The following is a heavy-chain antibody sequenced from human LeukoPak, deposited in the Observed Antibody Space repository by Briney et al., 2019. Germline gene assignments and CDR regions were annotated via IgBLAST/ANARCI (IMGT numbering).Heavy chain of an antibody. Sequence: GGSLRLSCAASGFTVSSNYMSWVRQAAGKGLEWVSVIYSGGSTYYAVSVKGRFTISRDNSKNTLYLQMNSLRAEDTAVYYCASAGVGATVYWGQGTLVTVSS. CDR2: IYSGGST. V-gene: IGHV3-66*02. J-gene: IGHJ4*02. CDR3: ASAGVGATVY. D-gene: IGHD1-26*01. CDR1: GFTVSSNY.